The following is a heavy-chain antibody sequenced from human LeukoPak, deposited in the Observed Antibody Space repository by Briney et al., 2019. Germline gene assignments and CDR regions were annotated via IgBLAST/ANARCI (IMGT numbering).Heavy chain of an antibody. CDR3: ARERGGHCSTTSCARYFQH. CDR2: INPNSGGT. Sequence: ASVKVPCKASGDTFTGYYMRWVRQAPGQGLEWMGWINPNSGGTNYAQKFQGRVTMTRDTSISTAYMELSRLRSDDTAVYYCARERGGHCSTTSCARYFQHWGQGTLVTVSS. CDR1: GDTFTGYY. V-gene: IGHV1-2*02. D-gene: IGHD2-2*01. J-gene: IGHJ1*01.